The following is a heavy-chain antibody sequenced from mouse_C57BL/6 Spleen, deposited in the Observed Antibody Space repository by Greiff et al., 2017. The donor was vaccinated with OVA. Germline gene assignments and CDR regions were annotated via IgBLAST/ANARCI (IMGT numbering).Heavy chain of an antibody. D-gene: IGHD1-1*01. CDR1: GFSLTSYG. CDR2: IWSGGST. Sequence: VQLKESGPGLVQPSQSLSITCTVSGFSLTSYGVHWVRQSPGKGLEWLGVIWSGGSTDYNAAFISRLSISKDNSKSQVFFKMNSLQADDTAIYYCARNRGVTTVVNYYAMDYWGQGTSVTVSS. V-gene: IGHV2-2*01. CDR3: ARNRGVTTVVNYYAMDY. J-gene: IGHJ4*01.